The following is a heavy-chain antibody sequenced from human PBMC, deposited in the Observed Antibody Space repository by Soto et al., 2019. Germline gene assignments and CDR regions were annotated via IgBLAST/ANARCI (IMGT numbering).Heavy chain of an antibody. D-gene: IGHD3-3*01. CDR3: AARNDFWSGYYPNFDY. CDR2: IVVGSGNT. CDR1: GFTFTSSA. Sequence: SVKVSCTASGFTFTSSAVRWVRQARGQRLEWIGWIVVGSGNTNYAQKFQERVTITRDMSTSTAYMELSSLRSEDTAVYYCAARNDFWSGYYPNFDYWGQGTLVTVS. V-gene: IGHV1-58*01. J-gene: IGHJ4*02.